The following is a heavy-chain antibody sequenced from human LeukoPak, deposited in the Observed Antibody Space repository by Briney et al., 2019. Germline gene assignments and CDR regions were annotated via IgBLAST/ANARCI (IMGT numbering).Heavy chain of an antibody. CDR3: ARWVIGWYLDY. V-gene: IGHV4-39*01. CDR1: GGSISSSSYY. J-gene: IGHJ4*02. Sequence: SETLSLTCTVSGGSISSSSYYWGWIRQPPGKGLEWIGSNYYSGSTYYNPSLKSRVTMSVDTSKNQFSLKLSSVTAADTAVYYCARWVIGWYLDYWGQGTLVTVSS. CDR2: NYYSGST. D-gene: IGHD2-21*01.